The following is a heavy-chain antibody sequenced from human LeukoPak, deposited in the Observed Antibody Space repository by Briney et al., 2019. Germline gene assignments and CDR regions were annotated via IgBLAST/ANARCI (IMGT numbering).Heavy chain of an antibody. CDR2: INPSGGST. Sequence: GASVKVSCKASGYTFSSYYMHWVRQAPGQGLEWMGIINPSGGSTSYAQKFQGRVTMTRDTSTSTVYMELSSLRSEDTAVYYCARTVGATEFLDYWGQGTLVTVSS. J-gene: IGHJ4*02. CDR1: GYTFSSYY. D-gene: IGHD1-26*01. V-gene: IGHV1-46*01. CDR3: ARTVGATEFLDY.